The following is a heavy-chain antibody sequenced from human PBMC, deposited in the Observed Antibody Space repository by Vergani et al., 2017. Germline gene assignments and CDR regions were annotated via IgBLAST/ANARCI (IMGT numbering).Heavy chain of an antibody. CDR2: LTGGGGST. Sequence: EVQLLESGGSLKQPGGSVRLSCAASGFTFSTYAMHWVRQAPGKGLEWVSALTGGGGSTYYADSFKGRFIISRDNSRDTLYLQMNSLRPEDTATYYCVKDAGSYKNYCEYWWQGTLVIVSS. D-gene: IGHD1-26*01. CDR1: GFTFSTYA. J-gene: IGHJ4*02. V-gene: IGHV3-23*01. CDR3: VKDAGSYKNYCEY.